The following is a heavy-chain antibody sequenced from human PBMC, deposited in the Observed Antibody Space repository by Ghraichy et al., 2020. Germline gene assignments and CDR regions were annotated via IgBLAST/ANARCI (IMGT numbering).Heavy chain of an antibody. Sequence: GGSLRLSCKGSGYSFTSYWIAWVRQKPGKGLECMGIIYPDDSEIKYSPSFQGQVTISADTSISTAYLQWTSLKASDTAMYFCARLRGGSSLTWFDPWGQGTLVTVSS. D-gene: IGHD2-15*01. V-gene: IGHV5-51*01. CDR3: ARLRGGSSLTWFDP. CDR1: GYSFTSYW. CDR2: IYPDDSEI. J-gene: IGHJ5*02.